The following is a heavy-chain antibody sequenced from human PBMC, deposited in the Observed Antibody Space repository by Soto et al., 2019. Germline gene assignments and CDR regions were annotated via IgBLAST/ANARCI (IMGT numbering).Heavy chain of an antibody. J-gene: IGHJ4*02. CDR2: IYISGTT. CDR3: ARINGGSPDF. CDR1: GGSMNAHF. V-gene: IGHV4-4*07. Sequence: SETLSLTCTVSGGSMNAHFWSWIRQSAGKGLEWIGHIYISGTTMYNPSLRSRVTMSVDPPKNQLSLKLTSVTAADTAVYYCARINGGSPDFWGQGTLVTVSS. D-gene: IGHD2-15*01.